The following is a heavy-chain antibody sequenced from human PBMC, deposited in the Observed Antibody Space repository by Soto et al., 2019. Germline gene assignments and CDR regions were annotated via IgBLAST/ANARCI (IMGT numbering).Heavy chain of an antibody. CDR2: IIPILGIA. D-gene: IGHD2-15*01. Sequence: ASVKVSCKASGGTFSSYTISWVRQAPGQGLEWMGRIIPILGIANYAQKFQGRVTITADKSTSTAYMELSSLRSEDTAVYYCARAIGYCSGGSCYRLDIWGQGTMVTVSS. CDR3: ARAIGYCSGGSCYRLDI. J-gene: IGHJ3*02. CDR1: GGTFSSYT. V-gene: IGHV1-69*02.